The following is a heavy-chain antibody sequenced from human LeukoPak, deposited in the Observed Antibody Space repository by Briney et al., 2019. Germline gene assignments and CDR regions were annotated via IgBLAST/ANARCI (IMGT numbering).Heavy chain of an antibody. CDR3: ARGNSPGGCLDL. CDR1: GFTFSGHW. J-gene: IGHJ5*02. CDR2: INTDGGTT. Sequence: PGGSLSLSCAASGFTFSGHWMHWVRQAPGKGLVWVSRINTDGGTTYYADSVKGRFTISRDNAKDTLYLQMDSLRAEDTAVYFCARGNSPGGCLDLWGQGTLVTVSS. V-gene: IGHV3-74*01. D-gene: IGHD1-14*01.